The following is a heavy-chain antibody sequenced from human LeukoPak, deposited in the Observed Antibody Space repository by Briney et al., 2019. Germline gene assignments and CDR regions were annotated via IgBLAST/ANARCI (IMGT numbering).Heavy chain of an antibody. J-gene: IGHJ6*02. CDR3: AKGMATVNYYYGMDV. Sequence: PGGSLRLSCAASGFTFSSYGMHWVRQAPGKGLEWVAVISYDGGNKYYADSVKGRFTISRDNSKNTLYLQMNSLRAEDTAVYYCAKGMATVNYYYGMDVWGQGTTVTVSS. D-gene: IGHD5-24*01. V-gene: IGHV3-30*18. CDR2: ISYDGGNK. CDR1: GFTFSSYG.